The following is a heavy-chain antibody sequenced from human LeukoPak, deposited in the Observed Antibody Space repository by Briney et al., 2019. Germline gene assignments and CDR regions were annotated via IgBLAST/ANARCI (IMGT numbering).Heavy chain of an antibody. CDR3: AKDGLIFPAVAGVIDY. D-gene: IGHD6-19*01. CDR1: GFTFSSYS. Sequence: GSLRLSCAASGFTFSSYSMNWVRQAPGKGLEWVSAISGSGGSTYYADSVKGRFTIPRDNSKNTLYLQMNSLRAEDTAVYYCAKDGLIFPAVAGVIDYWGQGTLVTVSS. CDR2: ISGSGGST. V-gene: IGHV3-23*01. J-gene: IGHJ4*02.